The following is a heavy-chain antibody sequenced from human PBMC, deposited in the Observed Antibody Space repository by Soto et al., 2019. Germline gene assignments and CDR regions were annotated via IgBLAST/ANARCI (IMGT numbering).Heavy chain of an antibody. CDR1: GFTFSDYY. D-gene: IGHD3-22*01. Sequence: GGSLRLSCAASGFTFSDYYMSWIRQAPGKGLEWLSYISGSSDNTNYADSVKGRFTISRDNAKKSLYLEMNSLRAEDTAVYYCATITMMTWGQGTLVTSPQ. CDR2: ISGSSDNT. CDR3: ATITMMT. J-gene: IGHJ5*02. V-gene: IGHV3-11*06.